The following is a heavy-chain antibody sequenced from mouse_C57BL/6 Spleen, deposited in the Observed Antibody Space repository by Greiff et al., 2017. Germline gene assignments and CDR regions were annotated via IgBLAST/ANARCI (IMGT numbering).Heavy chain of an antibody. CDR2: IYPGDGDT. V-gene: IGHV1-82*01. Sequence: VQLQQSGPELVKPGASVKISCKASGYAFSSSWMNWVKQRPGKGLEWIGRIYPGDGDTNYNGKFKGKATRTADKSSSTAYMQLSSLTSEDSAVYFCARKGATDYYAMDYWGQGTSVTVSS. CDR1: GYAFSSSW. CDR3: ARKGATDYYAMDY. D-gene: IGHD3-1*01. J-gene: IGHJ4*01.